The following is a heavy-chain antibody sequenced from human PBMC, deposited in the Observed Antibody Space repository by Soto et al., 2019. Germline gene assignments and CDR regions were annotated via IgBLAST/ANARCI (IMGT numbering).Heavy chain of an antibody. CDR1: GGSISSGGYY. V-gene: IGHV4-31*03. CDR2: IYYSGST. D-gene: IGHD5-12*01. Sequence: QVQLQESGPGLVKPSQTLSLTCTVSGGSISSGGYYWSWIRQHPGKGLEWIGYIYYSGSTYYNPSLKSRVTISVDTSKNQFSLKLSSVTAADTAVYYCARDRPLGDGWLQLGPFGFDPWGQGTLVTVSS. J-gene: IGHJ5*02. CDR3: ARDRPLGDGWLQLGPFGFDP.